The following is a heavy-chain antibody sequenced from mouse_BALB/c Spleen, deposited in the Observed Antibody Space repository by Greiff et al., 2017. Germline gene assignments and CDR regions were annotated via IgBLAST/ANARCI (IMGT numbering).Heavy chain of an antibody. CDR2: ISSGGSYT. J-gene: IGHJ1*01. Sequence: EVQRVESGGDLVKPGGSLKLSCAASGFTFSSYGMSWVRQTPDKRLEWVATISSGGSYTYYPDSVKGRFTISRDNAKNTLYLQMSSLKSEDTAMYYCARKGAYGSSDWYIDVWGAGTTVTVSS. CDR3: ARKGAYGSSDWYIDV. V-gene: IGHV5-6*01. CDR1: GFTFSSYG. D-gene: IGHD1-1*01.